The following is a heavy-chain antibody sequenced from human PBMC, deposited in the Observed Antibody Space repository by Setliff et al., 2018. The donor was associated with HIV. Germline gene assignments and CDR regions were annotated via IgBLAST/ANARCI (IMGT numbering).Heavy chain of an antibody. V-gene: IGHV1-46*01. J-gene: IGHJ6*03. CDR3: ARLSIPAYYYMDV. Sequence: GASVKVSCKASGYTFTNYYIHWVRQAPGQGLEWMGLINPSGGRTSYAQKFQGRVTMTTVTSTSTAYMELRSLRSDDTAVYYCARLSIPAYYYMDVWGKGTTVTVSS. CDR1: GYTFTNYY. D-gene: IGHD2-21*01. CDR2: INPSGGRT.